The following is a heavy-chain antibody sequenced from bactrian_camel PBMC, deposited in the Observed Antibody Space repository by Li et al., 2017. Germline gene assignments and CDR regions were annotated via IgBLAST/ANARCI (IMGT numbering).Heavy chain of an antibody. CDR1: GFTFKWST. V-gene: IGHV3S1*01. D-gene: IGHD4*01. Sequence: HVQLVESGGGSEQAGGSLRLSCAASGFTFKWSTMSWFRQAPGKGFEWVSSISPGGRSTYSESVQGRFTISRDNAKNTLYVQLNSLKSEDTAMYFCVKGDRSATMITGNWGRGTQVTVS. CDR3: VKGDRSATMITGN. CDR2: ISPGGRST. J-gene: IGHJ4*01.